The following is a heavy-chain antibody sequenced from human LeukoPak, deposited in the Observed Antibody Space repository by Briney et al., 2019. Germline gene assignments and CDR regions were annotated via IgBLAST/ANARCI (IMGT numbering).Heavy chain of an antibody. CDR2: ISSSSSTT. J-gene: IGHJ4*02. D-gene: IGHD6-13*01. CDR3: ARSSSWWDYFDY. V-gene: IGHV3-48*01. Sequence: PGGSLRLSCAASGFTFSSHSTNWVRQAPGKGLEWVSYISSSSSTTYYADSVKGRFTISRDNSKNTLYLQMNSLRAEDTAVYYCARSSSWWDYFDYWGQGTLVTVSS. CDR1: GFTFSSHS.